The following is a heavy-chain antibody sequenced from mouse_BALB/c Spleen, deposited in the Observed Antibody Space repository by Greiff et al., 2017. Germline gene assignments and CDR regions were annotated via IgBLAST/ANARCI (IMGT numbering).Heavy chain of an antibody. CDR2: IYPGNVNT. Sequence: QVQLKQSGPELVKPGASVRISCKASGYTFTSYYIHWVKQRPGQGLEWIGWIYPGNVNTKYNEKFKGKATLTADESSSTAYMQLSSLTSEASAVYYCTRNYGSGYFDDWGQGTTLTGSS. J-gene: IGHJ2*01. D-gene: IGHD1-1*01. V-gene: IGHV1S56*01. CDR3: TRNYGSGYFDD. CDR1: GYTFTSYY.